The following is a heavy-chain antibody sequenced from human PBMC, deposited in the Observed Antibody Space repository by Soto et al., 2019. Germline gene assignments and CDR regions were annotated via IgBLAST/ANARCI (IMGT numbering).Heavy chain of an antibody. CDR2: SSTFNGFK. Sequence: QVQLVQSGAEMKKPGASVKVPCKASGYTFTTFGISWVRQAPGQGLEWMGWSSTFNGFKNYAQKFQGRVSMTTDRSTSTAYMELRSLRSDDTAVYYCARAQSQWDFKGFDIWGQGTMVTVSS. J-gene: IGHJ3*02. V-gene: IGHV1-18*01. CDR1: GYTFTTFG. CDR3: ARAQSQWDFKGFDI. D-gene: IGHD1-26*01.